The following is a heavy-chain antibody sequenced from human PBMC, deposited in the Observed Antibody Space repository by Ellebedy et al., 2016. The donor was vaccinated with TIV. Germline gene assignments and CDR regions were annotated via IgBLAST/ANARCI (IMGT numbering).Heavy chain of an antibody. CDR2: IYYSGRA. J-gene: IGHJ5*02. CDR3: ARDPALPRGRFDT. CDR1: GGSISNSAYY. V-gene: IGHV4-39*07. Sequence: MPSETLSLTCTVSGGSISNSAYYWNWIRQPPGKGLEWIGSIYYSGRAYYNPSLKSRVTVSVDTSKNPFSLNLSSVTAADTAVYYCARDPALPRGRFDTWGQGTLVTVSS.